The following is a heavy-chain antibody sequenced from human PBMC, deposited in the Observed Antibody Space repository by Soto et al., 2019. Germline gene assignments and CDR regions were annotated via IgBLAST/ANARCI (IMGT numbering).Heavy chain of an antibody. CDR1: GGSIISGDYY. Sequence: QVQLQESGPGLVKPSQTLSLTCTVSGGSIISGDYYWSWIRQPPGKGLEWIGYIYYSGSTYYNPSLKSRVTISVDTSKHQFSLKLSSVTAADTAVYYCARDRFSPFPYNWFDPWGQGTLVTVSS. V-gene: IGHV4-30-4*01. CDR2: IYYSGST. CDR3: ARDRFSPFPYNWFDP. D-gene: IGHD3-3*01. J-gene: IGHJ5*02.